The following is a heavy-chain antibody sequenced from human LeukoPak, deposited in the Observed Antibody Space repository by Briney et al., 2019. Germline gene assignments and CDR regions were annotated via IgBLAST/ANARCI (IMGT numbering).Heavy chain of an antibody. CDR3: ARESGYSSGWYPY. J-gene: IGHJ4*02. D-gene: IGHD6-19*01. CDR2: IYPGDSDT. Sequence: GESLNISCKGSRYSFTSYWIGWVRQMPGKGLEWMGIIYPGDSDTTYSPSFQGQVTISADKSISTAYLQWSSLKASDTAMYYCARESGYSSGWYPYWGQGTLATVSS. CDR1: RYSFTSYW. V-gene: IGHV5-51*01.